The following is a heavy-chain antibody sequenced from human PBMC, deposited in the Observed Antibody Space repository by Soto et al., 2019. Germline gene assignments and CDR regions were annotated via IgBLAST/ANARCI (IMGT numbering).Heavy chain of an antibody. J-gene: IGHJ6*02. CDR2: IYTSGST. Sequence: PSETLSLTCTVSGGSISSYYWSWIRQPAGKGLEWIGRIYTSGSTNYNPSLKSRVTMSVDTSKNQFSLKLSSVTAADTAVYYCARDXRIAAAGLYHYYYGMDVWGQGTTVTVSS. V-gene: IGHV4-4*07. CDR3: ARDXRIAAAGLYHYYYGMDV. D-gene: IGHD6-13*01. CDR1: GGSISSYY.